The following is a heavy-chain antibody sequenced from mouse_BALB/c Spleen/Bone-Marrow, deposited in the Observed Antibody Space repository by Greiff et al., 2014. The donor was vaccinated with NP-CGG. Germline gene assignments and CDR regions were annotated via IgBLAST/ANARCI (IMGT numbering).Heavy chain of an antibody. CDR3: ARKGISTVIATAYYFDY. Sequence: QVQLQQSGAELVKPGASVKLSCKTSGYTFTSYWIQWVKQRPGQGLGWIGEIVPGTGTTYYNEKFKDKATLTIDTSSSTAYMQLSSLTSEDSAVYFCARKGISTVIATAYYFDYWGQGSTLTVSS. V-gene: IGHV1S132*01. CDR1: GYTFTSYW. CDR2: IVPGTGTT. J-gene: IGHJ2*01. D-gene: IGHD2-4*01.